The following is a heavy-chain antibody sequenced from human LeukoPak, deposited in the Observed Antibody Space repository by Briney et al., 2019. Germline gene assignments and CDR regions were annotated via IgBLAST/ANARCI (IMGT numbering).Heavy chain of an antibody. J-gene: IGHJ4*02. CDR3: AREEGTPYYDILTGYYMRYYYFDY. Sequence: GGSLRLSCAASGFTFSSYSMNWVRQAPGKGLEWVSYISSSSSTIYYADSVKGRFTISRDNAKNSLYLQVNSLRAEDTAVYYCAREEGTPYYDILTGYYMRYYYFDYWGQGTLVTVSS. V-gene: IGHV3-48*01. D-gene: IGHD3-9*01. CDR1: GFTFSSYS. CDR2: ISSSSSTI.